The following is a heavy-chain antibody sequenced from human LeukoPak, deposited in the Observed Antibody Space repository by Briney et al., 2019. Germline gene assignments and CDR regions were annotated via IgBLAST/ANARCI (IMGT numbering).Heavy chain of an antibody. CDR3: ARGGRTYSSGWWGGKLPHNWFDP. CDR2: ISAYNGNT. V-gene: IGHV1-18*01. D-gene: IGHD6-19*01. Sequence: GASVKVSCKASGYTFTSYGISWVRQAPGQGLEWMGWISAYNGNTNYAQKIQGRVTMTTDTSTSTAYMELRSLRSDDTAVYYCARGGRTYSSGWWGGKLPHNWFDPWGQGTLVTVSS. J-gene: IGHJ5*02. CDR1: GYTFTSYG.